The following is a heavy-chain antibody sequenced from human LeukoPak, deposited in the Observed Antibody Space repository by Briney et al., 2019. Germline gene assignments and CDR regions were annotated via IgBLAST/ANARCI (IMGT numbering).Heavy chain of an antibody. J-gene: IGHJ4*02. Sequence: ASVKVSCKASGYTFISYGINWVRQAPGQGLEWMGWISPYNGNTNYPQKFQGRVTTTTDTSTSTTSMELKSLGSDDTAVYYCTKEASEGSRFSYGYFHEWGQGTLVTVSS. CDR1: GYTFISYG. CDR3: TKEASEGSRFSYGYFHE. D-gene: IGHD5-18*01. V-gene: IGHV1-18*01. CDR2: ISPYNGNT.